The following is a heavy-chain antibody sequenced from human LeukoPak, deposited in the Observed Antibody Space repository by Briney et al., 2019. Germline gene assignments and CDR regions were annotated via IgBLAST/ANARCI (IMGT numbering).Heavy chain of an antibody. V-gene: IGHV4-4*07. Sequence: SETLSLTCTVSGVSISDYYWSWIRQPAGKGLEWIGRFYASGTTYYNPSLRSRVTLSIDTSKNQVSLKLSSVTAADTTIYYCARTHCVGGSCDKFDPWGPGTLVTVSS. CDR3: ARTHCVGGSCDKFDP. D-gene: IGHD2-15*01. CDR2: FYASGTT. J-gene: IGHJ5*02. CDR1: GVSISDYY.